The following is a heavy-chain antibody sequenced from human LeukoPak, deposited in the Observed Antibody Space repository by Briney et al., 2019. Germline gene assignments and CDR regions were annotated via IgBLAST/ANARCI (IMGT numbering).Heavy chain of an antibody. V-gene: IGHV3-23*01. CDR3: AKDCSSTSCPTSDY. CDR1: GFTFSSYA. D-gene: IGHD2-2*01. Sequence: GGSLRLSCAASGFTFSSYAMSWVRQAPGKGLEWVSAISGSGVSTYYADSVKGRFTISRDNSKNTLYQQMNSLRAEDTAVYYCAKDCSSTSCPTSDYWGQGTLVTVSS. CDR2: ISGSGVST. J-gene: IGHJ4*02.